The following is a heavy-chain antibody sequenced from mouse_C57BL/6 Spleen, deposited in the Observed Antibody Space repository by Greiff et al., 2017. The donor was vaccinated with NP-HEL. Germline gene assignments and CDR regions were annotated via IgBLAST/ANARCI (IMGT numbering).Heavy chain of an antibody. CDR1: GFTFSSYG. V-gene: IGHV5-6*01. Sequence: EVKVVESGGDLVKPGGSLKLSCAASGFTFSSYGMSWVRQTPDKRLEWVATISSGGSYTYYPDSVKGRFTISRDKDKNTVYLQMSSLKSEDTAMYYCARWGYGSSYDYAMDDWGQGVSVTVSS. CDR3: ARWGYGSSYDYAMDD. J-gene: IGHJ4*01. CDR2: ISSGGSYT. D-gene: IGHD1-1*01.